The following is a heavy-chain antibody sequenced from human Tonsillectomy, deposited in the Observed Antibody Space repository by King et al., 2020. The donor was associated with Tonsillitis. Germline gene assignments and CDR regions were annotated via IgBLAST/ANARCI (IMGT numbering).Heavy chain of an antibody. CDR1: GFTFSSYA. V-gene: IGHV3-30*01. D-gene: IGHD6-13*01. Sequence: VQLVESGGGVVQPGRSLRLSCAASGFTFSSYAMHWVRQAPGKGLEWVAVISYDGSNKYYPDSVKGRFTISSDNSKNTLYLQMNSLRAEDTAVYYCAREIAAPDYWGQGTLVTVSS. J-gene: IGHJ4*02. CDR2: ISYDGSNK. CDR3: AREIAAPDY.